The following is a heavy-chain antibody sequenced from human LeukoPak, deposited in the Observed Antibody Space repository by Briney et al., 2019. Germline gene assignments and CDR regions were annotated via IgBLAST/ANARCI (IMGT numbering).Heavy chain of an antibody. CDR1: GGTFSSYA. J-gene: IGHJ4*02. Sequence: SVKVSCKASGGTFSSYAISWVRQAPGQGLEWMGGIIPIFGTANYAQKFQGRVTITADESTSTAYMELSSLRSEDTAVYYCARDKAAAGTGFDYWGQGTLVTVSS. D-gene: IGHD6-13*01. CDR3: ARDKAAAGTGFDY. CDR2: IIPIFGTA. V-gene: IGHV1-69*13.